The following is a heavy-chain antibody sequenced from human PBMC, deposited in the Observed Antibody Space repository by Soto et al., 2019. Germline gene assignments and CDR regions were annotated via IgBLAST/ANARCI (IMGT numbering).Heavy chain of an antibody. J-gene: IGHJ5*02. D-gene: IGHD3-3*01. Sequence: SETLSLTCAVYGGSFSGYYWSWIRQPPGKGLEWIGEINHSGSTNYNPSLKSRVTISVDTSKNQFSLKLSSVTAADTAVYYCARHFMDTIFGVVIIPLWFDPWGQGTLVTVSS. CDR2: INHSGST. V-gene: IGHV4-34*01. CDR3: ARHFMDTIFGVVIIPLWFDP. CDR1: GGSFSGYY.